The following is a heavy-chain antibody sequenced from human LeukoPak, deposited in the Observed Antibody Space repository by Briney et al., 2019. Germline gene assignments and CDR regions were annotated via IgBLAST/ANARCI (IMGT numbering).Heavy chain of an antibody. CDR2: IYYSGST. V-gene: IGHV4-39*07. D-gene: IGHD2-15*01. Sequence: PSETLSLTCTVSGGSISSSSYYWGWIRQPPGKGLEWIGSIYYSGSTYYNPSLKSRVTISVDTSKNQFSLKLSSVTAADTAVYYCARFVKRFHYCSGGSCYPYYFDYWGQGTLVTV. J-gene: IGHJ4*02. CDR1: GGSISSSSYY. CDR3: ARFVKRFHYCSGGSCYPYYFDY.